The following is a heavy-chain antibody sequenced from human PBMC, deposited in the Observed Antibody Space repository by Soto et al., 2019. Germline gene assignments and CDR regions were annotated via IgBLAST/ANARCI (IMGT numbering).Heavy chain of an antibody. Sequence: EVQLLESGGGLTQPGGSLRLACAASGFSFSSYAMSWVRQAPSQGLEWVSSITTRGGRTYYADSVRGRFTISRDNFANALYLEMNSLRAEDTAIYYCAKEYYYDPSGPYSDPYFDSWGQGTLVTVSS. CDR2: ITTRGGRT. V-gene: IGHV3-23*01. CDR3: AKEYYYDPSGPYSDPYFDS. D-gene: IGHD3-22*01. J-gene: IGHJ4*02. CDR1: GFSFSSYA.